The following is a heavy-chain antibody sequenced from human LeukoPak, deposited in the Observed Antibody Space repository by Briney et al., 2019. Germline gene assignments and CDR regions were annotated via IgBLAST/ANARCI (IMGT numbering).Heavy chain of an antibody. CDR1: GYTFTGYY. D-gene: IGHD2-2*01. CDR2: INPNSGGT. V-gene: IGHV1-2*02. CDR3: ARANALYCSSTSCLFDY. Sequence: ASVKVSCKASGYTFTGYYMHWVRQAPGQGLEWMAWINPNSGGTYYAQNFHDRITMTRDTSISTAYMELSRLRSDDTTIYYCARANALYCSSTSCLFDYWGQGTLVTVSS. J-gene: IGHJ4*02.